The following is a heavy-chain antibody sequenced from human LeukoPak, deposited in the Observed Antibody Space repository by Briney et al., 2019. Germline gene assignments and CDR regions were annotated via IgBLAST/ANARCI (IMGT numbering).Heavy chain of an antibody. CDR3: AKGNPIVVVTVFDY. CDR1: GFTFSSYS. D-gene: IGHD3-22*01. J-gene: IGHJ4*02. Sequence: GGSLRLSCAASGFTFSSYSMNWVRQAPGKGLEWVSSISSSSSYIYYADSVKGRFTISRDNAKNSLYLQMNSLRAEDTAVYYCAKGNPIVVVTVFDYWGQGTLVTVSS. CDR2: ISSSSSYI. V-gene: IGHV3-21*04.